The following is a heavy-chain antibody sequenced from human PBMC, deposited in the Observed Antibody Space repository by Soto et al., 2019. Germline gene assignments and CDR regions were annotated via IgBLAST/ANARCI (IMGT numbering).Heavy chain of an antibody. J-gene: IGHJ4*02. D-gene: IGHD2-2*01. Sequence: GGSLRLSCAASGFTFSDYYMSWIRQAPGKGLEWVSYISSSGSTIYYADSVKGRFTISRDNAKNSLYLQMNSLRAEDTAVYYCARACSSTSCYLSFDYWGQGTLVTVSS. CDR1: GFTFSDYY. CDR3: ARACSSTSCYLSFDY. V-gene: IGHV3-11*01. CDR2: ISSSGSTI.